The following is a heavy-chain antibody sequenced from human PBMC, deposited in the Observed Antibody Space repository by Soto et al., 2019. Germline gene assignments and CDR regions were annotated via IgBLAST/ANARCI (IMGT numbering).Heavy chain of an antibody. CDR3: AGMPYTSGLRFDP. D-gene: IGHD6-19*01. J-gene: IGHJ5*02. CDR2: IYHRGST. V-gene: IGHV4-30-2*01. Sequence: SETLSLTCTVSGGSISSGAYSWSWIRQPPGKGLEWIGYIYHRGSTYYIPSLRSRVTISMDRPNNQFSLKLKSATAADTAVYFCAGMPYTSGLRFDPWGPGTLVTVSS. CDR1: GGSISSGAYS.